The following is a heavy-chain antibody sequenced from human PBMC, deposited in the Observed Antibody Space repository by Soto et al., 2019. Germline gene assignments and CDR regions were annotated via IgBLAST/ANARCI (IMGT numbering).Heavy chain of an antibody. D-gene: IGHD2-15*01. CDR2: ISSSSSTI. V-gene: IGHV3-48*01. Sequence: PGGSLRLSCAASGFTFSSYSMNWVRQAPGKGLEWVSYISSSSSTIYYADYVKGRFTISRDNAKNSLYMQMNSLRAEDTAVYYCARDKGRSPLDYWGQGTLVTVSS. J-gene: IGHJ4*02. CDR1: GFTFSSYS. CDR3: ARDKGRSPLDY.